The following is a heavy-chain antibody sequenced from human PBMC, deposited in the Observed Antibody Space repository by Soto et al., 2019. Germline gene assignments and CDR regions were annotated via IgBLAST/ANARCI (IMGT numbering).Heavy chain of an antibody. CDR1: GGSISSGDYY. CDR2: IYYSGST. Sequence: PSETLSLTCTVSGGSISSGDYYWSWIRQPPGKGLGWIGYIYYSGSTYYNPSLKSRVTISVDTSKNQFSLKLSSVTAADTAVCYCARAWGGNYNWFDPWGQGTLVTV. CDR3: ARAWGGNYNWFDP. J-gene: IGHJ5*02. V-gene: IGHV4-30-4*01. D-gene: IGHD3-16*01.